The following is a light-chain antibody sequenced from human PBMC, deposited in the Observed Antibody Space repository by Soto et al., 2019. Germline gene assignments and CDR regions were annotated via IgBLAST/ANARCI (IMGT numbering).Light chain of an antibody. CDR1: QSVLSTSNNKNY. Sequence: DIVMTQSPESLAVSLGERATINCRSSQSVLSTSNNKNYLVWYQQKPGQPPKLLISWASTRESGVPDRLSGSGSATDFTHTISSLQAEDVAVYNCQQSYISPNTCGQGTGLELQ. J-gene: IGKJ5*01. V-gene: IGKV4-1*01. CDR3: QQSYISPNT. CDR2: WAS.